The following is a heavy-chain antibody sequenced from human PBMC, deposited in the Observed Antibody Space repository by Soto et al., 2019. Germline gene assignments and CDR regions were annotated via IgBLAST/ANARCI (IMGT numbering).Heavy chain of an antibody. Sequence: GASVKVSCKASGYTFTSYGISWVRQAPGQRLEWMGWISAYNGNTKYSQKFQGRVTITTDTSASTAYMELSSLRSEDTAVYYCARDRFLGYSGYDRRLRFDYWGQGTLVTVSS. CDR3: ARDRFLGYSGYDRRLRFDY. CDR1: GYTFTSYG. CDR2: ISAYNGNT. D-gene: IGHD5-12*01. V-gene: IGHV1-18*01. J-gene: IGHJ4*02.